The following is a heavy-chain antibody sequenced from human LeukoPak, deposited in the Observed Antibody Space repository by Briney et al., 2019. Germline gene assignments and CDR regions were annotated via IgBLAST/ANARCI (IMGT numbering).Heavy chain of an antibody. D-gene: IGHD3-9*01. CDR3: VKAIPYYDILTGYSTPMYYFDY. V-gene: IGHV3-23*01. CDR1: GFTFYNYA. J-gene: IGHJ4*02. Sequence: GSLRLSCAASGFTFYNYAMSWVRQAPGKGLEWVSGISGSGGSTYYADSVKGRLTISRDNSKNTLYLQMNSLRAEDTAVYYCVKAIPYYDILTGYSTPMYYFDYWGQGTLVTVSS. CDR2: ISGSGGST.